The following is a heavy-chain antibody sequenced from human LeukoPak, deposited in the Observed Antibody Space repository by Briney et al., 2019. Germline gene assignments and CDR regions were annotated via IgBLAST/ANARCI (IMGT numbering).Heavy chain of an antibody. D-gene: IGHD4-17*01. CDR1: GFTVSSNY. V-gene: IGHV3-66*01. CDR2: IYSGGST. Sequence: GGSLRLSCAASGFTVSSNYMSWVRQAPGKGLEWVSVIYSGGSTYYADSVKGRFTISRDNSKNTLYLQMNSLRAEDTAVYYCARDLYYGDYEDYYYGMDVWGQGTTVTVSS. CDR3: ARDLYYGDYEDYYYGMDV. J-gene: IGHJ6*02.